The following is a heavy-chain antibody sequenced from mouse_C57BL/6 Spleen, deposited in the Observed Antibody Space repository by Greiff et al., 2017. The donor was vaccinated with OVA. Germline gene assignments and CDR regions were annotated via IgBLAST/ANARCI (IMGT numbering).Heavy chain of an antibody. V-gene: IGHV7-3*01. CDR1: GFTFTDYY. CDR3: ARYTASITTVVATPYYFDY. D-gene: IGHD1-1*01. CDR2: IRNKANGYTT. J-gene: IGHJ2*01. Sequence: EVMLVESGGGLVQPGGSLSLSCAASGFTFTDYYMSWVRQPPGKALEWLGFIRNKANGYTTEYSASVKVRFTISIDNSQSLLYLQMNALRAEDSATYYCARYTASITTVVATPYYFDYWGQGTTLTVSS.